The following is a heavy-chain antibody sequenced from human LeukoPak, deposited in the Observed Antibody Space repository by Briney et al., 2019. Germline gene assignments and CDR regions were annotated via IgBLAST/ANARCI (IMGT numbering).Heavy chain of an antibody. CDR1: GYTLTELS. J-gene: IGHJ4*02. CDR2: FDPEDGET. Sequence: ASVKVSCKVSGYTLTELSMHWERQAPGKGLEWMGGFDPEDGETIYAQKFQGRVTMTEDTSTDTAYMELSSLRSEDTAVYYCALLSRYCSGGSCYSDYWGQGTLVTVSS. D-gene: IGHD2-15*01. CDR3: ALLSRYCSGGSCYSDY. V-gene: IGHV1-24*01.